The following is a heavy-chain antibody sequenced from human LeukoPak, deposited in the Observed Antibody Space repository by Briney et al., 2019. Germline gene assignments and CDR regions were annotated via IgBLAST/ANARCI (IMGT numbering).Heavy chain of an antibody. J-gene: IGHJ6*04. CDR2: ISSSSSYI. CDR1: GFTFSSYS. D-gene: IGHD2-15*01. CDR3: ARARIYCSGGSCFDYYYYGMDV. V-gene: IGHV3-21*01. Sequence: GGSLRLSCAASGFTFSSYSMNWVRQAPGKGLEWVSSISSSSSYIYYAHSVKGRFTISRDNAKNSLYLQMNSLRAEDTAVYYCARARIYCSGGSCFDYYYYGMDVWGKGTTVTVSS.